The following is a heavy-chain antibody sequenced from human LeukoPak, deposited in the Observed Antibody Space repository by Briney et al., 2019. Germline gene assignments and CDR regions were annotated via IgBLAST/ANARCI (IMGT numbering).Heavy chain of an antibody. Sequence: RSGGSLRLSCAASGFTFSSYDMHWVRQAPGKGLEWVAFMRNDGNNKYYAHSVKGRFTISRDNSKNTLFLQMNSLRPEDTAVYYCAKDSLGTRTVTLDYWGQGTLVTVSS. J-gene: IGHJ4*02. CDR1: GFTFSSYD. CDR2: MRNDGNNK. CDR3: AKDSLGTRTVTLDY. D-gene: IGHD4-17*01. V-gene: IGHV3-30*02.